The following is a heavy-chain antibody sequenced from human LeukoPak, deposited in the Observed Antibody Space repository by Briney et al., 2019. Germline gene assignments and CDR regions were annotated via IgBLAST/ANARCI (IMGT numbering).Heavy chain of an antibody. CDR3: ARDLRLTTTFGVVSN. D-gene: IGHD3-3*01. V-gene: IGHV3-48*03. Sequence: GGSLRLSCAASGFTFSSYEMNWVRQAPGKGLEWVSYISSSGSTIYYADSVKGRFTISRDNSMNTLYLQMNSLRAEDTAVYYCARDLRLTTTFGVVSNWGQGTLVTVSS. CDR2: ISSSGSTI. CDR1: GFTFSSYE. J-gene: IGHJ4*02.